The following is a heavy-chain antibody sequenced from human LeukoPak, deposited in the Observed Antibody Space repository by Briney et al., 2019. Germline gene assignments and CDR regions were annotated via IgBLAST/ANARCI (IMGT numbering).Heavy chain of an antibody. CDR3: ARETVLAYYYDSSGHFDY. V-gene: IGHV4-59*01. CDR1: GGSISSYY. CDR2: IYYSGST. J-gene: IGHJ4*02. Sequence: SETLSLTCTVSGGSISSYYWSWIRQPPGKGLEWIGYIYYSGSTNYNPSLKSRVTISVDTSKNQFSLKLSSVTAADTAVYYCARETVLAYYYDSSGHFDYWGQGTLVTVPS. D-gene: IGHD3-22*01.